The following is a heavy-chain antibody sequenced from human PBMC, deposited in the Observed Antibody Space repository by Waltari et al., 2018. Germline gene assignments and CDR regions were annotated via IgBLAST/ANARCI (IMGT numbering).Heavy chain of an antibody. CDR1: GESFHNYY. CDR2: TDHRGAT. V-gene: IGHV4-34*01. CDR3: ARHRRGSNGIDY. D-gene: IGHD7-27*01. Sequence: QVQLQQWGAGLLKPSETLSLPCGYYGESFHNYYWIWVRQPPGKGLEWIGETDHRGATKYNPSLASRVTISLDTSKSQFSLSLRSVIAADAAMYYCARHRRGSNGIDYWGQGTLVTVSS. J-gene: IGHJ4*02.